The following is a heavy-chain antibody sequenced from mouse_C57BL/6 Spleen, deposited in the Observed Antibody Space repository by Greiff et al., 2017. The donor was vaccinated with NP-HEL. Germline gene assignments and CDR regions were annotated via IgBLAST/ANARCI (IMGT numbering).Heavy chain of an antibody. CDR1: GYTFTSYW. CDR2: IYPGSGST. Sequence: QVHVKQPGAELVKPGASVKMSCKASGYTFTSYWITWVKQRPGQGLEWIGDIYPGSGSTNYNEKFKSKATLTVDTSSSTAYMQLSSLTSEDSAVYYCAIYYYGSSRNYAMDYWGQGTSVTVSS. V-gene: IGHV1-55*01. D-gene: IGHD1-1*01. CDR3: AIYYYGSSRNYAMDY. J-gene: IGHJ4*01.